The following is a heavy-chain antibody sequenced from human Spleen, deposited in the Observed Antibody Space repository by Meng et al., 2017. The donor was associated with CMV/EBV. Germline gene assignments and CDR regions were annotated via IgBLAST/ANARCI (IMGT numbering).Heavy chain of an antibody. V-gene: IGHV3-7*01. CDR2: IREDGSSK. Sequence: GESLKISCAASGFTFSTSWMSWVRQAPGKGLEWVANIREDGSSKYYADPVKGRFTISRDNAKNSLFLQMSSLRAEDTAVYYCARVGRGYSYGEIPDYWGQGTLVTVSS. D-gene: IGHD5-18*01. CDR3: ARVGRGYSYGEIPDY. CDR1: GFTFSTSW. J-gene: IGHJ4*02.